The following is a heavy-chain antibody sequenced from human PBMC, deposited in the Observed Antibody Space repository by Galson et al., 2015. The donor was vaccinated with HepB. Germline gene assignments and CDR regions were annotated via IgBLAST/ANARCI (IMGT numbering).Heavy chain of an antibody. J-gene: IGHJ4*02. D-gene: IGHD1-26*01. Sequence: SLRLSCAASGFTFSRYWMHWVRQAPGKGLVWVSRINSDGSSTSYADSVKGRFTISRDNAKNTLYLQMNSLRAEDTAVYYCARAPDGSPMRYWGQGTLVTVSS. CDR1: GFTFSRYW. CDR2: INSDGSST. V-gene: IGHV3-74*01. CDR3: ARAPDGSPMRY.